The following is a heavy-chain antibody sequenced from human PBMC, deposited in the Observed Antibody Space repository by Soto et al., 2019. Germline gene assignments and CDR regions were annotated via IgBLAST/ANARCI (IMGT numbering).Heavy chain of an antibody. CDR1: GLTLSGHW. D-gene: IGHD4-17*01. J-gene: IGHJ4*02. Sequence: EVQLVESGGGLVQPGGSLRLSCAASGLTLSGHWMSWVPQAPGKGLWWVANIKHDGSEKYYVDSVKGRFAISRDNAKKSLCRQMDGLRAEDTGVYYCGRATVPTRVGIPGYWGQGTLVTVSS. V-gene: IGHV3-7*01. CDR3: GRATVPTRVGIPGY. CDR2: IKHDGSEK.